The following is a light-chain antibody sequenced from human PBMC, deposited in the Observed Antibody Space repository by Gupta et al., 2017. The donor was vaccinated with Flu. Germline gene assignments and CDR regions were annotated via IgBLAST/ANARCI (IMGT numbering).Light chain of an antibody. CDR3: QPWASSGDHWV. CDR2: DDS. CDR1: NIGSKT. J-gene: IGLJ3*02. V-gene: IGLV3-21*02. Sequence: SYVLTQPPSVSVAPGQTARITCGGNNIGSKTVHWYQQKPGQAPVLVVYDDSDRPSGIPERVSGSNSGNTATLTISRVEAGEEADYYCQPWASSGDHWVFGGGTKLTVL.